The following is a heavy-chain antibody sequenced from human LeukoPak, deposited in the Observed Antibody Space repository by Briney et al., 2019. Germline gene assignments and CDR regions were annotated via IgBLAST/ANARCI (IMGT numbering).Heavy chain of an antibody. J-gene: IGHJ4*02. CDR1: GFTFDDYA. CDR3: AKAWGYDILTGFDY. D-gene: IGHD3-9*01. V-gene: IGHV3-9*01. CDR2: ISWNSGSI. Sequence: HPGGSLRLSCAASGFTFDDYAMHWVRQAPGKGLEWVSGISWNSGSIGYADSVKGRFTISRDNAKNSLYLQMNSLRAEDTALYYCAKAWGYDILTGFDYWGQGTLVTVSS.